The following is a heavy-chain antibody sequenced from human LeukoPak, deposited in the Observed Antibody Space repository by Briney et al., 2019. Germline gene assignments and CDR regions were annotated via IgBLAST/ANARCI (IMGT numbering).Heavy chain of an antibody. CDR2: ISSSSSYI. CDR1: GFTFSSYS. J-gene: IGHJ5*02. Sequence: GWSLTLSCAASGFTFSSYSMNWVRQAPGKGLEGVSSISSSSSYIYYADSVKGRFTISRDNAKNSLYLQMNSLRAEDTAVYYCAREDDKNWFDPWGQGTLVTVSS. D-gene: IGHD1-1*01. CDR3: AREDDKNWFDP. V-gene: IGHV3-21*01.